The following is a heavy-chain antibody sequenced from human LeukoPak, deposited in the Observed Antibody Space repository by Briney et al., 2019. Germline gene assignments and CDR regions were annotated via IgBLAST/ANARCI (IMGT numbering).Heavy chain of an antibody. Sequence: GASVKVSCKASGGTFSSYAISWVRQAPGQGLEWMGGIILIFGTANYAQKFQGRVTITTDESTSTAYMELSSLRSEDTAVYYCAKSNVLLWFGEYFDYWGQGTLVTVSS. D-gene: IGHD3-10*01. V-gene: IGHV1-69*05. CDR3: AKSNVLLWFGEYFDY. CDR2: IILIFGTA. J-gene: IGHJ4*02. CDR1: GGTFSSYA.